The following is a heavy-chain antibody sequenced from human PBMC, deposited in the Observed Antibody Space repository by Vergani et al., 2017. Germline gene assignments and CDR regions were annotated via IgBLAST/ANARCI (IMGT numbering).Heavy chain of an antibody. Sequence: EVQLVQSGAEVKKPGESLKISCQISGYSFTKYWIGWVRQMPGKGLEWMGIIHPADSETRYSPSFQGQVTISVDKSISTAYLQRSSLRASDSAMYYCARLYGRDSSGSKYFDYWGQGTLVTVSS. CDR1: GYSFTKYW. V-gene: IGHV5-51*01. J-gene: IGHJ4*02. D-gene: IGHD3-22*01. CDR2: IHPADSET. CDR3: ARLYGRDSSGSKYFDY.